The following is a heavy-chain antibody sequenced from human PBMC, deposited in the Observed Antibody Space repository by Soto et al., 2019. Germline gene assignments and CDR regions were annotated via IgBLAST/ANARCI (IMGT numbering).Heavy chain of an antibody. Sequence: EVQPVESGGGLVQPGGSLRLSCAASGFTLSDHYMDWVRQAPGKGLEWVGRSRNKANSYTTEYAASVKGRFTISRDDSKNSLYLQMNSLKTEDTAVYYCARSGGMDVWGQGTTVTVSS. J-gene: IGHJ6*02. CDR3: ARSGGMDV. V-gene: IGHV3-72*01. D-gene: IGHD3-3*01. CDR1: GFTLSDHY. CDR2: SRNKANSYTT.